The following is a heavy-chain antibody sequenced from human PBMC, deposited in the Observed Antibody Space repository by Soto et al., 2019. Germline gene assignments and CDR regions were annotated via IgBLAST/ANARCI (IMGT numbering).Heavy chain of an antibody. V-gene: IGHV1-18*01. D-gene: IGHD3-16*01. J-gene: IGHJ4*02. CDR2: ISPYYGNT. CDR1: GYNFTDFS. CDR3: ARKVLVCDF. Sequence: QVQLLQSGPEVTKPGASVKVSCKTSGYNFTDFSITWVRQAPGQGLEWMGWISPYYGNTKYAEKFQDRVTMTADTSTNTVYLELRTLRSGDTAIYYCARKVLVCDFWVQGALVTVSS.